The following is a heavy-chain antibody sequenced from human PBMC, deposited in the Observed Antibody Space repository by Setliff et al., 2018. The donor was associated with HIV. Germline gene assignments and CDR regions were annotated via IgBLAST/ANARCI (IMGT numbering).Heavy chain of an antibody. CDR2: IYYSGST. CDR1: GGSISSSVYY. CDR3: ARHYQHSWVGVDYYFMDV. D-gene: IGHD1-26*01. J-gene: IGHJ6*03. Sequence: ETLSLTCTVSGGSISSSVYYWGWIRQPPGKGLEWIGNIYYSGSTYYNPSLKSRITISVDTSKNQFSLKLSSVTAAYTAVYYCARHYQHSWVGVDYYFMDVWGKGTTVTVSS. V-gene: IGHV4-39*01.